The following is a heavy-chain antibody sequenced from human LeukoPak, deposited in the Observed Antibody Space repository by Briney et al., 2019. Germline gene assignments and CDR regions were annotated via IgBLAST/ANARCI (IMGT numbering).Heavy chain of an antibody. V-gene: IGHV4-59*01. CDR3: ARALATMFFDY. J-gene: IGHJ4*02. D-gene: IGHD5-12*01. Sequence: SQTLSLTCTVSGGSLTNYYWTWLRQPPGKGLEWIGYIDYSGRANYSPSLKSRVTISLDTSNNQFSLKFNSVTAADTAVYYCARALATMFFDYWGQGTLVTVST. CDR2: IDYSGRA. CDR1: GGSLTNYY.